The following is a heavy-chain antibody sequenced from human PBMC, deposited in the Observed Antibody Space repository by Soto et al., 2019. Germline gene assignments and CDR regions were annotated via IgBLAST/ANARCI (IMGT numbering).Heavy chain of an antibody. CDR1: GFTFINYD. V-gene: IGHV3-48*02. CDR3: TKSADSAGWGVDF. J-gene: IGHJ4*02. D-gene: IGHD6-19*01. CDR2: ISPGGDRI. Sequence: EVQLLESGGGLVQPGGSLRLSCAASGFTFINYDMSWVRQAPGKGLEWVSYISPGGDRIYYAESLKGRITISRDNARNSLSLQMNILSDEDTAVYYCTKSADSAGWGVDFWGQGTLVTVSS.